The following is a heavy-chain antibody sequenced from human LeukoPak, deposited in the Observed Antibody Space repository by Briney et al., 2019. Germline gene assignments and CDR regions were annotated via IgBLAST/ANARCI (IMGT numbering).Heavy chain of an antibody. CDR2: IKQDGSEK. CDR1: GFTFSSYW. Sequence: GGSLRLSCAASGFTFSSYWMSWVRQAPGKGLEWVANIKQDGSEKYYVDSVKGRFTISRDNAKNSLYLQMNSLRAEDTAVYYCARDWVVGATNSMAYAFDIWGQGTMVTVSS. J-gene: IGHJ3*02. CDR3: ARDWVVGATNSMAYAFDI. V-gene: IGHV3-7*01. D-gene: IGHD1-26*01.